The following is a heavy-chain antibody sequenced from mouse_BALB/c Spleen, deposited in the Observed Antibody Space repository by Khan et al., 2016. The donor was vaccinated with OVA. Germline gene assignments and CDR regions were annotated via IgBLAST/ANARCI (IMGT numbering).Heavy chain of an antibody. V-gene: IGHV5-6*01. CDR3: ARTITTAKADYYAMDY. CDR2: ISSGGHYT. J-gene: IGHJ4*01. D-gene: IGHD1-2*01. CDR1: GFTFSSDG. Sequence: EVKLVESGGDLVKPGGSLKLSCAASGFTFSSDGMSWVRQTPDKRLEWVATISSGGHYTYFPDSVRGRFTISRDNAKKTLYLQMSSLKSEDTAMYYCARTITTAKADYYAMDYGGQGTSVTVSS.